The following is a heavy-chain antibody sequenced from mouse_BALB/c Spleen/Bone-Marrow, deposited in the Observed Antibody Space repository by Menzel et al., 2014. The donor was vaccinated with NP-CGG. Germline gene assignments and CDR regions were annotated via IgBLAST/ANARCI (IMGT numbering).Heavy chain of an antibody. D-gene: IGHD1-1*01. CDR2: IYPGDSDT. V-gene: IGHV1-5*01. Sequence: VQLQQSGAELARPGASVKMSCKASGYTFTSYWMHWVKQRPGQGLEWIGAIYPGDSDTSYNQKFKGKAKLTAVTSTSTAYMDLSSLTNEDSAVYYCTRGITTVVATRAMDYWGQGTSVTVSS. J-gene: IGHJ4*01. CDR3: TRGITTVVATRAMDY. CDR1: GYTFTSYW.